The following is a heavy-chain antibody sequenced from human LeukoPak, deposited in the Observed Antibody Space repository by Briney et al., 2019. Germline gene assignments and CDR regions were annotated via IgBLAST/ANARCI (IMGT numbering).Heavy chain of an antibody. V-gene: IGHV3-48*03. CDR3: AREGSSYAPSEPFYFDY. CDR1: GFTFSSFD. D-gene: IGHD3-10*01. J-gene: IGHJ4*02. CDR2: ISRSGYTM. Sequence: PGGSLRLSCAASGFTFSSFDMNWVRQAPGKGLEWLSYISRSGYTMDYTDSVKGRFTISRDNAKNSLSLQMNSLKVEDTAVYFCAREGSSYAPSEPFYFDYWGQGILVTVSS.